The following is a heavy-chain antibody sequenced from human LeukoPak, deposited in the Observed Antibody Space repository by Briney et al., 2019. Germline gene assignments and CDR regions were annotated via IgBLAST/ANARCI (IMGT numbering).Heavy chain of an antibody. Sequence: PAGSLTLSCAASGFTFSSHEMNWVRQAPGRGLEWISYISSSGSTIFYTDSLKGRFTISRDNAKNSLYLQMNSLRADDTAVYYCARGPGPFPYFDYWEQGTPVTVSS. CDR3: ARGPGPFPYFDY. CDR1: GFTFSSHE. D-gene: IGHD1-14*01. V-gene: IGHV3-48*03. CDR2: ISSSGSTI. J-gene: IGHJ4*02.